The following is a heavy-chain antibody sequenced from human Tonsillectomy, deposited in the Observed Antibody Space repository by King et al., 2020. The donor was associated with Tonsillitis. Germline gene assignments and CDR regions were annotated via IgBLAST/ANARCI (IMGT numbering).Heavy chain of an antibody. J-gene: IGHJ4*02. CDR2: IYYSEST. CDR1: GGSISSGSHY. V-gene: IGHV4-39*01. CDR3: ARWVDYDSSGYCFDY. D-gene: IGHD3-22*01. Sequence: QLQESGPGLVKPSETLSLTCTVSGGSISSGSHYWGWIRQPPGGGLGWIGSIYYSESTYYNPSLKRRVTISVDTSKNQFSLKLSSVTAADTAVYYCARWVDYDSSGYCFDYWGQGTLVTVSS.